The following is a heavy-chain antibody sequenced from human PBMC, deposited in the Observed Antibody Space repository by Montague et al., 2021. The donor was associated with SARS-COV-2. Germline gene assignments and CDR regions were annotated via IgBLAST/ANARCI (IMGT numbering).Heavy chain of an antibody. CDR3: AREGARNYYDSSGDAFDI. CDR2: ISSSSSYI. D-gene: IGHD3-22*01. V-gene: IGHV3-21*01. Sequence: SLRLSCAASGFTFSSYSMNWVRQAPGKGLEWVSSISSSSSYICYADSVKGRFTISRDNAKNSLYLQMNSLRAEDTAVYYCAREGARNYYDSSGDAFDIWGQGTMVTVSS. CDR1: GFTFSSYS. J-gene: IGHJ3*02.